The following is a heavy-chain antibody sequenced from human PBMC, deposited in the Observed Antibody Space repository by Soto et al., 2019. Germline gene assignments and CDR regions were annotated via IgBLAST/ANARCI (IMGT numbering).Heavy chain of an antibody. J-gene: IGHJ4*02. CDR3: ARVVRFDYFDY. V-gene: IGHV4-31*03. D-gene: IGHD3-10*01. CDR2: IYYSGST. CDR1: GGSISSGGYY. Sequence: SETLSLTCTVSGGSISSGGYYWSWIRQHPGKGLEWIGYIYYSGSTYYNPSLKSRVTISVDTSKNQFSLKLSSVTAADTAVYYCARVVRFDYFDYWGQGTLVTVSS.